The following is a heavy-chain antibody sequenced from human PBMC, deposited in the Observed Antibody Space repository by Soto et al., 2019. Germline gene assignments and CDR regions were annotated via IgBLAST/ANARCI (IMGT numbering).Heavy chain of an antibody. J-gene: IGHJ4*02. CDR2: IYYSGST. V-gene: IGHV4-39*07. CDR3: ARARYYGSGSRKSNYFDY. CDR1: GGSVGSSSCY. D-gene: IGHD3-10*01. Sequence: PSETLSLTCTVSGGSVGSSSCYWGWIRQPPGKGLEWIGSIYYSGSTYYNPSLKSRVTISVDTSKNQFSLKLSSVTAADTAVYYCARARYYGSGSRKSNYFDYWGQGTLVTSPQ.